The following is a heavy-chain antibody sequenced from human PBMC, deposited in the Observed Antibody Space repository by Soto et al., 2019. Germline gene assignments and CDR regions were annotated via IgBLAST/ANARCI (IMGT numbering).Heavy chain of an antibody. J-gene: IGHJ3*02. Sequence: GGSLRLSCAASGFTFSSYAMIWVRQAPGKGLEWVSAISGSGGSTYYADSVKGRFTISRDNSKNTLYLQMNSLRAEDTAVYYCAKDPVYYDFWSGYYDIWGQGTMVTVSS. V-gene: IGHV3-23*01. CDR2: ISGSGGST. D-gene: IGHD3-3*01. CDR1: GFTFSSYA. CDR3: AKDPVYYDFWSGYYDI.